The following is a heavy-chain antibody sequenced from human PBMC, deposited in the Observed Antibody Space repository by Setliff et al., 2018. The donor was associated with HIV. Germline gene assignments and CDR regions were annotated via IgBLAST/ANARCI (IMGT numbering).Heavy chain of an antibody. D-gene: IGHD6-19*01. V-gene: IGHV4-34*01. CDR1: DASFGGVY. Sequence: LSLTCGVSDASFGGVYWTWVRQSPQKGLEWIGNIYYSGKTYYNPSLKSRVTISVDTSKNHFSLRLSSVTAADTAMYYCARQGAVTGHSFDSWGPGALVTVSS. CDR3: ARQGAVTGHSFDS. CDR2: IYYSGKT. J-gene: IGHJ4*02.